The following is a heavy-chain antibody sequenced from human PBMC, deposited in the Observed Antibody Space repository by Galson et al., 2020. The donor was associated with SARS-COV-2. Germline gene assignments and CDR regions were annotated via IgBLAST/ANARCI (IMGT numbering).Heavy chain of an antibody. D-gene: IGHD3-10*01. V-gene: IGHV4-59*11. CDR2: INYTGRT. CDR1: GGSISSHF. CDR3: ARDPYIDYYSGTPRGYFDL. Sequence: SETLSLTCTVSGGSISSHFWSWIRQPPGKRPEWIGNINYTGRTNYNPSLKTRLTISLDRSKNQFSLQLTSVTAADTALYYCARDPYIDYYSGTPRGYFDLWGRGTLVTVSS. J-gene: IGHJ2*01.